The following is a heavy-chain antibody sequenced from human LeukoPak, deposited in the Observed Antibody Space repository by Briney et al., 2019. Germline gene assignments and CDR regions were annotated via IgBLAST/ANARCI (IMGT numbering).Heavy chain of an antibody. CDR3: ARKRSSEMATDASWRAIDAFDI. V-gene: IGHV1-69*13. J-gene: IGHJ3*02. CDR1: GYTFTSYG. CDR2: IIPTFGLA. Sequence: ASVKVSCKASGYTFTSYGISWVRQAPGQGLEWVGGIIPTFGLASYAQRFQGRVTITADESTGTVYMELSSLRSEDTAIYYCARKRSSEMATDASWRAIDAFDIWGQGTMVTVSS. D-gene: IGHD5-24*01.